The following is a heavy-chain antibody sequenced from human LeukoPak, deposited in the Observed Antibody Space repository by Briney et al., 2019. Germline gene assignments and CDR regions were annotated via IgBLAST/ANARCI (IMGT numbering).Heavy chain of an antibody. V-gene: IGHV3-30*18. CDR3: AKDLSPAKHLFDY. CDR1: GFTFSSYG. CDR2: ISYDGSNK. D-gene: IGHD2-2*01. Sequence: GGSLRLSCAASGFTFSSYGMHWVRQAPGKGLEWVAVISYDGSNKYYADSVKGRFTISRDNSKNTLYLQMNSLRAEDTAVYYCAKDLSPAKHLFDYWGQGTLVTVSS. J-gene: IGHJ4*02.